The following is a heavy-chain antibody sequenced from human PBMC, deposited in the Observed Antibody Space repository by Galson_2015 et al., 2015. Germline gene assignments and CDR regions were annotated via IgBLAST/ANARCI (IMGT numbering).Heavy chain of an antibody. Sequence: SLRLSCAASGFTFSNYNMNWARQAPGKGLEWVSHISSRSITIYYADSVKGRFTISRDNAKNSLYLQMNSLRDEDTAVYYCARVAYSVVITSIDYWGQGTLVSVSS. V-gene: IGHV3-48*02. J-gene: IGHJ4*02. CDR2: ISSRSITI. CDR1: GFTFSNYN. D-gene: IGHD3-22*01. CDR3: ARVAYSVVITSIDY.